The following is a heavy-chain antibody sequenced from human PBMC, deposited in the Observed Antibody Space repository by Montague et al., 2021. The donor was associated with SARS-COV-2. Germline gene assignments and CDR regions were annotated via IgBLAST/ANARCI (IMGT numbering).Heavy chain of an antibody. CDR1: GDSVWSNTAA. J-gene: IGHJ4*02. D-gene: IGHD4-17*01. V-gene: IGHV6-1*01. CDR3: VRDTGSAQAGFDA. CDR2: TNYRSKWTS. Sequence: CAISGDSVWSNTAAWNWIRQSPSGGLEWLGRTNYRSKWTSGYATSVEGRISTDPDTSKNQFFLHLRSVTPEDTGVYYCVRDTGSAQAGFDAWGQGTLVTVSS.